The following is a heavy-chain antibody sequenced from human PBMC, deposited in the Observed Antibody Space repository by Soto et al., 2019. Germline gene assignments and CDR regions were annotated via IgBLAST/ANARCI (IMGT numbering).Heavy chain of an antibody. CDR2: ISGSGGST. CDR3: AKGHLVVVVAAHLDAFDI. J-gene: IGHJ3*02. CDR1: GFTFSSYA. D-gene: IGHD2-15*01. Sequence: EVQLLESGGGLVQPGGSLRLSCAASGFTFSSYAMSWVRQALGKGLEWVSAISGSGGSTYYADSVKGRFTISRDNSKNTLYLQMNSLRAEETAVYYCAKGHLVVVVAAHLDAFDIWGQGTMVTVSS. V-gene: IGHV3-23*01.